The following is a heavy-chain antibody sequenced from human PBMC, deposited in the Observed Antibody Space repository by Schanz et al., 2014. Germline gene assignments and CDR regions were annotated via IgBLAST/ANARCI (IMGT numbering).Heavy chain of an antibody. CDR3: ARDGGEVVRGVIEGVNHYYYGMDV. V-gene: IGHV1-69*08. D-gene: IGHD3-10*01. CDR1: GGTFSSYT. J-gene: IGHJ6*02. CDR2: IIPVLNIA. Sequence: QLQLVQSGAEVKKPGSSVKVSCKLSGGTFSSYTISWMRQAPGQGLEWMGKIIPVLNIATYAQRFQGRVSIPADTSTNTAYMELSSLRSEDTAVYYCARDGGEVVRGVIEGVNHYYYGMDVWGRGTLVTVSS.